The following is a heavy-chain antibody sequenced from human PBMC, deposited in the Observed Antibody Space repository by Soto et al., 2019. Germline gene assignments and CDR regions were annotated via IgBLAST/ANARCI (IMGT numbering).Heavy chain of an antibody. Sequence: SQTLLLTCCISGSRLSSNSAAWNWIRKSPSRGLEWLGRTYYRSKWYNDYAVSVKSRITINPDTSKNQFSLQLNSVTPEDTAVYYCVRGSGGFDPCGQGTLVTVSS. D-gene: IGHD6-25*01. V-gene: IGHV6-1*01. CDR2: TYYRSKWYN. J-gene: IGHJ5*02. CDR3: VRGSGGFDP. CDR1: GSRLSSNSAA.